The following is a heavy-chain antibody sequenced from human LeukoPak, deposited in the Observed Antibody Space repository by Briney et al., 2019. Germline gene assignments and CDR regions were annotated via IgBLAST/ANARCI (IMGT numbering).Heavy chain of an antibody. V-gene: IGHV3-48*04. CDR3: ARGSSLSGGSCHNDY. Sequence: GGSLRLSCAASGFTFSSYAMSWVRQAPGKGLEWVSYISSSSSAIYYADSVKGRFTISRDNAKISLYLQMNSLRAEDTAVYYCARGSSLSGGSCHNDYWGQGTLVTVSS. J-gene: IGHJ4*02. CDR1: GFTFSSYA. CDR2: ISSSSSAI. D-gene: IGHD2-15*01.